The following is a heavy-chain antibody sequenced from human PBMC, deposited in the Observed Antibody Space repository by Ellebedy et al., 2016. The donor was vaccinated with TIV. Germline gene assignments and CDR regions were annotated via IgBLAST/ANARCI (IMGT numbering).Heavy chain of an antibody. Sequence: MPGGSLRLSCAVYGGSFSGYYWSWIRQPPGKGLEWIGEINHSGSTNYNPSLKSRVTISVDTSKNQFSLKLSSVTAADTAVYYCADGSGSYWGQGTLVTVSS. J-gene: IGHJ4*02. CDR3: ADGSGSY. D-gene: IGHD3-10*01. CDR2: INHSGST. CDR1: GGSFSGYY. V-gene: IGHV4-34*01.